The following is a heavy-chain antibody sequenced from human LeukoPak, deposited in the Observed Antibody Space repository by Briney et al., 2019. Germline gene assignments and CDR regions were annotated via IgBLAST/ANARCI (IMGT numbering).Heavy chain of an antibody. V-gene: IGHV5-51*01. J-gene: IGHJ4*02. D-gene: IGHD3-9*01. Sequence: GESLKISCKGSGYSFTSKWVGWVRQMPGKGLEWLGIIYPDDSDTRCSPSFRGQVTISADKSISTAYLQWSSLKASDTAIYYCAGGQFSELRRLDWYVAYRGQGTLVTVSS. CDR1: GYSFTSKW. CDR3: AGGQFSELRRLDWYVAY. CDR2: IYPDDSDT.